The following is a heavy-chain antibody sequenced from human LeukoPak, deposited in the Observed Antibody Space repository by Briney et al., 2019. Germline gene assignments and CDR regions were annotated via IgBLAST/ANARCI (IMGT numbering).Heavy chain of an antibody. J-gene: IGHJ3*02. D-gene: IGHD5-12*01. Sequence: SETLSLTCTVSGGSISSSSYYWGWIRQPPGKGLEWIGSIYYSGSTYYNPPLKSRVTISVDTSKNQFSLKLSSVTAADTAVYYCARGGGVVATSDAFDIWGQGTMVTVSS. CDR3: ARGGGVVATSDAFDI. V-gene: IGHV4-39*07. CDR1: GGSISSSSYY. CDR2: IYYSGST.